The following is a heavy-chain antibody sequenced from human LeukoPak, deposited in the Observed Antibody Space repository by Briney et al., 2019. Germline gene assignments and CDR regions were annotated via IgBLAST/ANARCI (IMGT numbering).Heavy chain of an antibody. V-gene: IGHV3-74*01. J-gene: IGHJ4*02. CDR1: GFTFNNYW. Sequence: PGGSLRLSCAASGFTFNNYWMHWVRQGPGKGLVWLSRINTDGSNSNYADSVKGRFTISRDNAKNTLYLQMNSLRAEDTAVYYCARSRYSYSSMDWGQGTLVTVSS. CDR2: INTDGSNS. D-gene: IGHD6-6*01. CDR3: ARSRYSYSSMD.